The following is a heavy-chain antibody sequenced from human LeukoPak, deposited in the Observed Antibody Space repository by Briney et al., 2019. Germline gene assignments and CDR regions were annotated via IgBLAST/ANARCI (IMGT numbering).Heavy chain of an antibody. Sequence: GGSLRLSSAASGFTFSSYAMSWVRQAPGKGLEWVSAISGSGDTTYYADSVKGRFTISRDNSKNTLYLQMNSLRAEDTAVYYCARDRVPSDAPPYGMDVWGQGTTVTVSS. V-gene: IGHV3-23*01. CDR1: GFTFSSYA. D-gene: IGHD1-1*01. J-gene: IGHJ6*02. CDR2: ISGSGDTT. CDR3: ARDRVPSDAPPYGMDV.